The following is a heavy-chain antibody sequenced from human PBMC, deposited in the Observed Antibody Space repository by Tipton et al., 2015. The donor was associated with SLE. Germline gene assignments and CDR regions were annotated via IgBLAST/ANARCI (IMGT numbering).Heavy chain of an antibody. CDR1: GDSLSTNY. CDR2: MYGSGSPT. CDR3: ARIRPGHGDPFDF. Sequence: TLSLTCTVSGDSLSTNYWNWIRQPAGKGLEWIGRMYGSGSPTHYNPSLESRVTMSVDTSQKQFSLKLTSVTAADTAVYYCARIRPGHGDPFDFWGQGVLVTVSS. V-gene: IGHV4-4*07. D-gene: IGHD3-3*01. J-gene: IGHJ4*02.